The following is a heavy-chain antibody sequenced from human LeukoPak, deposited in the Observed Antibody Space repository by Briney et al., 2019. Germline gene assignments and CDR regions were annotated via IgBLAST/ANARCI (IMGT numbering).Heavy chain of an antibody. CDR1: GYTFTGYY. V-gene: IGHV1-2*06. D-gene: IGHD2-2*01. Sequence: APVKVSCKASGYTFTGYYMHWVRQAPGRGLEWMGRINPNSGGTNYAQKFQGRVTMTRDTSISTAYMELSRLRSDDTAVYYCARGPLSSTSTSVYYYYMDVWGKGTTVTVSS. J-gene: IGHJ6*03. CDR2: INPNSGGT. CDR3: ARGPLSSTSTSVYYYYMDV.